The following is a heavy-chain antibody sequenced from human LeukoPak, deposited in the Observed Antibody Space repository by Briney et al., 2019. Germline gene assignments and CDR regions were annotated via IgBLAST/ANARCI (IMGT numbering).Heavy chain of an antibody. D-gene: IGHD2-2*01. V-gene: IGHV3-30*18. J-gene: IGHJ4*02. CDR3: AKEENTAANS. Sequence: GGSLRLSCAASGFTFSAFGMHWVRQAPGKGLEWVAVISYDGSYEYLAESVKGRFTISRDDSKNTLYLQISSLRAEDTAMYYCAKEENTAANSWGQGTLVSVSS. CDR2: ISYDGSYE. CDR1: GFTFSAFG.